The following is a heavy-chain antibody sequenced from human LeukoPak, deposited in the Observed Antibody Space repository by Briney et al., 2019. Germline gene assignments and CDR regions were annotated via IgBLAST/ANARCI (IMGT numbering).Heavy chain of an antibody. Sequence: VASVKVSCKASGYTFTGYYMHLVRQAPGQGLEWMGRINPNSGGTNYAQKFQGRVTMTRDTSVSTAYMELSRLRSDDTAVYYCARVIFGDSNAIDYWGQGTLVTVSS. D-gene: IGHD3-3*01. CDR1: GYTFTGYY. CDR3: ARVIFGDSNAIDY. CDR2: INPNSGGT. J-gene: IGHJ4*02. V-gene: IGHV1-2*06.